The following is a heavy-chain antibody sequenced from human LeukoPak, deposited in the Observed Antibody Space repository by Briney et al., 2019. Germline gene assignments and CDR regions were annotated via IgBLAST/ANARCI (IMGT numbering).Heavy chain of an antibody. CDR2: INTNTGNP. CDR3: ARTGYSSGWYGTYFDY. V-gene: IGHV7-4-1*01. CDR1: GYTFTAYT. D-gene: IGHD6-19*01. J-gene: IGHJ4*02. Sequence: ASVKVSCKASGYTFTAYTMNWVRQAPGQGLEWMGWINTNTGNPTYAQGFTGRFVFSLDTSVSTAYLQICSLKAEDTAVYYCARTGYSSGWYGTYFDYWGQGTLVTVSS.